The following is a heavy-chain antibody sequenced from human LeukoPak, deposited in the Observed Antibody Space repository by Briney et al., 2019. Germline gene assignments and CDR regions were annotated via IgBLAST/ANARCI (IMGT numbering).Heavy chain of an antibody. CDR1: GGFISSGGYS. CDR3: TVWAYDSSGYRWFDP. V-gene: IGHV4-30-2*01. CDR2: IYHSGST. J-gene: IGHJ5*02. Sequence: PSETLSLTCAVSGGFISSGGYSWSWIRQPPGKGLEWIGYIYHSGSTYYNPSLKSRVTISVDRSKNQFSLKLSSVTAADTAVYYCTVWAYDSSGYRWFDPWGQGTLVTVSS. D-gene: IGHD3-22*01.